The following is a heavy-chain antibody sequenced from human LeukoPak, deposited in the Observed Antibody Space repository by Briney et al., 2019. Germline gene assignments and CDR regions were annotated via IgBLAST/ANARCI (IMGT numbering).Heavy chain of an antibody. Sequence: SVKVSCKASGGTFSSYAISWVRQAPGQGLKWMGGIIPIFGTANYAQKFQGRVTITADESTSTAYMELSSLRSEDTAVYYCARELGATQGSDAFDIWGQGTMVTVSS. D-gene: IGHD1-26*01. V-gene: IGHV1-69*13. CDR1: GGTFSSYA. CDR3: ARELGATQGSDAFDI. CDR2: IIPIFGTA. J-gene: IGHJ3*02.